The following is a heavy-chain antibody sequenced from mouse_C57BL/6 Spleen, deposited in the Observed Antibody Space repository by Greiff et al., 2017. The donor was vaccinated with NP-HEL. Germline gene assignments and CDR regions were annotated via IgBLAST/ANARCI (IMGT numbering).Heavy chain of an antibody. V-gene: IGHV1-81*01. CDR3: ARSRTVVWYFDV. CDR1: GYTFTSYG. Sequence: VKLMESGAELAKPGASVKLSCKASGYTFTSYGISWVKQRTGQGLEWIGEIYPRSGNTYYNEKFKGKATLTADKSSSTAYMELHSLTSEDSAVYFCARSRTVVWYFDVWGTGTTVTVSS. CDR2: IYPRSGNT. J-gene: IGHJ1*03. D-gene: IGHD1-1*01.